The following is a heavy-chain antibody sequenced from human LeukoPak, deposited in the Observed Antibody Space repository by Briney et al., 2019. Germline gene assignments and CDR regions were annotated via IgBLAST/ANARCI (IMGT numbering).Heavy chain of an antibody. Sequence: SETLSLTCTVSGGSITSNTNYWGWIRQPPGKGLEWIGNIYYSGTTYYNPSLKSRVTISVDTSKNQFSLKLSSVTAADTAVYYCARGLRLLRYFDWLTNWFDPWGQGTLVTVSS. CDR2: IYYSGTT. V-gene: IGHV4-39*07. CDR3: ARGLRLLRYFDWLTNWFDP. D-gene: IGHD3-9*01. J-gene: IGHJ5*02. CDR1: GGSITSNTNY.